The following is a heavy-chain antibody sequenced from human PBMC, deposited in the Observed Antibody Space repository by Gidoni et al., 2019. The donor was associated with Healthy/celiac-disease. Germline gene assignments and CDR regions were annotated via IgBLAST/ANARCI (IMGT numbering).Heavy chain of an antibody. CDR3: ARVVVPAANYYYYCMDV. V-gene: IGHV1-69*01. Sequence: QVQRVQSGAEVKEPGASVKVSCKASEGTFSSHAISWVRQAPGQGLEWMGGIIPIFGTANYAQKFQGRVTITADESTSTAYLELSSLRSEDTAVYYCARVVVPAANYYYYCMDVWGQGTTVTVSS. CDR1: EGTFSSHA. D-gene: IGHD2-2*01. CDR2: IIPIFGTA. J-gene: IGHJ6*02.